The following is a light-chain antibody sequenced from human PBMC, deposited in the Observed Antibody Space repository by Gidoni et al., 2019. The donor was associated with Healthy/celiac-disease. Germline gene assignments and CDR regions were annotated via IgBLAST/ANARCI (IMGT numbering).Light chain of an antibody. V-gene: IGKV3-20*01. J-gene: IGKJ3*01. Sequence: EIVLTQSPGTLSLSPGERATLSCRASQSVSSSYLAWYQQKPGQAPRLLIYGASSRATGIPDRFSGSGSGTDFTLTISRLETEDFAVYYCQQYGSSRTFXPXTKVDVK. CDR3: QQYGSSRT. CDR1: QSVSSSY. CDR2: GAS.